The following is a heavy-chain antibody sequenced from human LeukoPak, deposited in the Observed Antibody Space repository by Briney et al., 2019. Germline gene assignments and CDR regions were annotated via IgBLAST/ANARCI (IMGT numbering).Heavy chain of an antibody. D-gene: IGHD3-22*01. CDR1: GFTFSSYA. J-gene: IGHJ4*02. CDR3: AKDYGDSSGYYDY. CDR2: IRGSGGST. Sequence: GGSLRLSCAASGFTFSSYAMSWVRQAPGKGLEWVSAIRGSGGSTYYADSVKGRFTISRDNSKNTLYLQMNSLRAEDTAVYYCAKDYGDSSGYYDYWGQGTLVTVSS. V-gene: IGHV3-23*01.